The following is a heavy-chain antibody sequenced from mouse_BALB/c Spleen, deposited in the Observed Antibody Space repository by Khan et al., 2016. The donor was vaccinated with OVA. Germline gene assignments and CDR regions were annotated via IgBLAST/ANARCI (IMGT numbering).Heavy chain of an antibody. Sequence: QGQLQQPGAELVKPGASVKLSCKASGYTFTSYWMHWVKQRPGQGLEWIGEINPSNGRTNYNEKFKSKATLTVDKSSSTAYMQLSSPTSEDSAVYYCARVITRDYWGQGTTLTVSS. J-gene: IGHJ2*01. CDR2: INPSNGRT. CDR1: GYTFTSYW. D-gene: IGHD6-1*01. CDR3: ARVITRDY. V-gene: IGHV1S81*02.